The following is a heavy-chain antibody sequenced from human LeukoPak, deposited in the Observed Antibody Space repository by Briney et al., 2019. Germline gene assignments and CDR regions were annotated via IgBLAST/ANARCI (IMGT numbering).Heavy chain of an antibody. CDR1: GGSISSYY. D-gene: IGHD7-27*01. J-gene: IGHJ3*02. CDR2: IYYSGST. V-gene: IGHV4-59*01. Sequence: KPSETLFLTCTVSGGSISSYYWSLIRQPPGKGLEWIGYIYYSGSTNYNPSLKSRVTISVDTSKNQFSLKLSSVTAADTAVYYCARRSGDDAFDIWGQGTMVTVSS. CDR3: ARRSGDDAFDI.